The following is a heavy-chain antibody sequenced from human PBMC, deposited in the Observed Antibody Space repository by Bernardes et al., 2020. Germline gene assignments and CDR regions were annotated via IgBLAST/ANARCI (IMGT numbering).Heavy chain of an antibody. CDR2: IWYDGSNK. D-gene: IGHD6-19*01. J-gene: IGHJ1*01. CDR3: ARASRTNIAVAGKY. CDR1: GFTFSSYG. Sequence: GGSLRLSCAASGFTFSSYGMHWVRQAPGKGLEWVAVIWYDGSNKYYADSVKGRFIISRDNSKNTLYLQMNSLRAEDTAVYYCARASRTNIAVAGKYWGQGTLVTVSS. V-gene: IGHV3-33*01.